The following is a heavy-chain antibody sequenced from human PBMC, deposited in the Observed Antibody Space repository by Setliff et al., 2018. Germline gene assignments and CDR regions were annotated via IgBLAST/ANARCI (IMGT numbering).Heavy chain of an antibody. CDR3: ARASSGWYSAYYYYMDV. CDR2: IYTSWST. V-gene: IGHV4-61*09. CDR1: GDPMSSRRYY. Sequence: SETLSLTCTVSGDPMSSRRYYWAWIRQPAGKGLEWIGQIYTSWSTNYNSSLKSRVTISLDTSKDQFSLKLISMTAADTAVYYWARASSGWYSAYYYYMDVWGKGTTVTVSS. D-gene: IGHD6-19*01. J-gene: IGHJ6*03.